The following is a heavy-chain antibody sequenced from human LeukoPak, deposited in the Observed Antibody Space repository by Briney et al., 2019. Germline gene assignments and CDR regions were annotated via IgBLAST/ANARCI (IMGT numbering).Heavy chain of an antibody. CDR3: ARGGYCSGGSCLHYYFDY. D-gene: IGHD2-15*01. CDR2: ISAYNGNT. J-gene: IGHJ4*02. V-gene: IGHV1-18*01. Sequence: ASVKVSCKASGYTFTSYGISWVRQAPGQGLEWMGWISAYNGNTNYAQKLQGRVTMTTDTSTSTAYMELRSLRSDDTAVYYCARGGYCSGGSCLHYYFDYWGQGTLVTVSS. CDR1: GYTFTSYG.